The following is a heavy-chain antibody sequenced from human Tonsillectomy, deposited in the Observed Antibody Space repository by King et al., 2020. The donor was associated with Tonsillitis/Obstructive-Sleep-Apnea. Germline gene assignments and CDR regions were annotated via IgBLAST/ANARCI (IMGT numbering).Heavy chain of an antibody. J-gene: IGHJ4*02. D-gene: IGHD4-23*01. CDR3: ARGYGGNSDFDY. CDR1: GFTFSSYA. Sequence: VQLVESGGGVVQPGRSLRLSCAASGFTFSSYAMHWVRQAPGKGLEWVAVLSYDGSNKYYADSVKGRFTISRDNSKNTLYLQMNSLRDEDTAVYCWARGYGGNSDFDYWGQGTVVTVSS. V-gene: IGHV3-30*04. CDR2: LSYDGSNK.